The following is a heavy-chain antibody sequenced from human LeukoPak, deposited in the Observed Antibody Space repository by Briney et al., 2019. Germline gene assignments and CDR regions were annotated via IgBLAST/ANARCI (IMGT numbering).Heavy chain of an antibody. V-gene: IGHV3-48*01. Sequence: GGSLRLSCVGSGFTFSGNSMNWVRQAPGRGLEWVSHISDSSTIIHYADSVKGRVTISRDNAKNSVFLQMNRLRVEDTAVYYCTTSRHSSSWYYNDYWGQGILVTVS. D-gene: IGHD6-13*01. CDR1: GFTFSGNS. CDR2: ISDSSTII. CDR3: TTSRHSSSWYYNDY. J-gene: IGHJ4*02.